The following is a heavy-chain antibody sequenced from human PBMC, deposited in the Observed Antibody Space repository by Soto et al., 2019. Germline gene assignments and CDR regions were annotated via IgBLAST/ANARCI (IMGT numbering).Heavy chain of an antibody. V-gene: IGHV3-74*01. J-gene: IGHJ6*02. Sequence: GGSLRLSCAASGFTFSSYGMHWVRQAPGEGLVWVSRINSDGSSTSYADSVKGRFTISRDNDKNTLYLQMNSLRAEDTAVYDCARDASTVETGMDVWGQGTMVTVSS. CDR1: GFTFSSYG. CDR2: INSDGSST. CDR3: ARDASTVETGMDV. D-gene: IGHD4-17*01.